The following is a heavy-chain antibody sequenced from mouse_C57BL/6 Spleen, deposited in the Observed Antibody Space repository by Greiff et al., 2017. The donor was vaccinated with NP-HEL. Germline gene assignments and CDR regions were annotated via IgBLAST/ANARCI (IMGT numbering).Heavy chain of an antibody. CDR2: IHPSDSDT. Sequence: QVQLKQPGAELVKPGASVKVSCKASGYTFTSYWMHWVKQRPGQGLEWIGRIHPSDSDTNYNQKFKGKATLTVDKSSSTAYMQLSSLPSADSAVYYCAIPYGNYYFDYWGQGTTLTVSS. J-gene: IGHJ2*01. CDR3: AIPYGNYYFDY. V-gene: IGHV1-74*01. CDR1: GYTFTSYW. D-gene: IGHD2-1*01.